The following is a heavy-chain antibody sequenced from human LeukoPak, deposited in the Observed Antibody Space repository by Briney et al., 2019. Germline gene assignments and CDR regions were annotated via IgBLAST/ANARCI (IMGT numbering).Heavy chain of an antibody. J-gene: IGHJ5*02. D-gene: IGHD2-2*02. CDR3: ARDGGYCSSTGCYRGWFDP. CDR1: GYTFTGYY. V-gene: IGHV1-2*02. Sequence: ASVKVSCKASGYTFTGYYMHWVRQAPGQGLEWMGWINPNSGGTNYAQKFQGRVTMTRDTSISTAYMELSRLRSDDTAVYYCARDGGYCSSTGCYRGWFDPWGQGTLVTVSS. CDR2: INPNSGGT.